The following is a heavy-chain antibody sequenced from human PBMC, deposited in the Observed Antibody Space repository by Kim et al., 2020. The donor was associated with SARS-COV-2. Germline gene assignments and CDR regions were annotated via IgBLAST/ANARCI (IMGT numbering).Heavy chain of an antibody. CDR1: GYTLTELS. CDR2: FDPEDGET. D-gene: IGHD2-2*01. V-gene: IGHV1-24*01. CDR3: ATRSLGVSSPVVVPASTYYYGMDV. J-gene: IGHJ6*02. Sequence: ASVKVSCKVSGYTLTELSMHWVRQAPGKGLEWMGGFDPEDGETIYAQKFQGRVTMTEDTSTDTAYMELSSLRSEDTAVYYCATRSLGVSSPVVVPASTYYYGMDVWGQGTTVTVSS.